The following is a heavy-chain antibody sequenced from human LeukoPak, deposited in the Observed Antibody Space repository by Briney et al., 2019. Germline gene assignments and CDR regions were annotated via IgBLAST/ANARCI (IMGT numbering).Heavy chain of an antibody. CDR3: AKDIGGQQLAYYYGMDV. D-gene: IGHD6-13*01. V-gene: IGHV3-9*01. CDR2: ISWNSGSI. CDR1: GFTFSSYA. Sequence: PGGSLRLSCAASGFTFSSYAMHWVRQAPGKGLEWISGISWNSGSIGYADSVKGRFTISRDNAKNSLYLQMNSLRAEDTALYYCAKDIGGQQLAYYYGMDVWGQGTTVTVSS. J-gene: IGHJ6*02.